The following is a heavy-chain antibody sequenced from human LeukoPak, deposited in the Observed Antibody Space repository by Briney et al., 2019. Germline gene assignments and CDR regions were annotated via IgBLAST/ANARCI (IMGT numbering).Heavy chain of an antibody. J-gene: IGHJ4*02. D-gene: IGHD3-3*01. CDR3: ARDPGRSGFHFDY. Sequence: GGSLRLSCAASGFTFSSYSMNWVRQAPGKGLEWVSCISSTSKYKYYADSVKGRFTVSRDNAKNSLSLQMNSLRADDTAVYYCARDPGRSGFHFDYWGQGTLVTVSS. V-gene: IGHV3-21*01. CDR2: ISSTSKYK. CDR1: GFTFSSYS.